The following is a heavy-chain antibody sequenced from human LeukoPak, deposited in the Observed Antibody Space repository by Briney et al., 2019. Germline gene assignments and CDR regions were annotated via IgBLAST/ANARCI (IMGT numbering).Heavy chain of an antibody. CDR3: ARPVSGDGTAAAQFDY. J-gene: IGHJ4*02. Sequence: ASVKVSCKASGYTFTGDYMHWVRQAPGQGLEWMGWINPSSGGTNYAQKFQGRVTMTRDTSISTAYMELSRLRSDDTAVYYCARPVSGDGTAAAQFDYWGQGTLVTVSS. CDR2: INPSSGGT. CDR1: GYTFTGDY. V-gene: IGHV1-2*02. D-gene: IGHD6-13*01.